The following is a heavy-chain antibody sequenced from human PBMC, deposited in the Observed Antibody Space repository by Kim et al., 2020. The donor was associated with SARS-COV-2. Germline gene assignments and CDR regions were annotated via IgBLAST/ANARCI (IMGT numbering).Heavy chain of an antibody. V-gene: IGHV4-34*01. Sequence: YNPSLKSRVTISVDTSKNQFSLKLSSVTAADTAVYYCARGRGARGRTFDYWGQGTLVTVSS. CDR3: ARGRGARGRTFDY. D-gene: IGHD3-16*01. J-gene: IGHJ4*02.